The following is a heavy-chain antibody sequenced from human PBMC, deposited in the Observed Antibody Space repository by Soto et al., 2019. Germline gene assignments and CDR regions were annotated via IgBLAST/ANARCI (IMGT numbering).Heavy chain of an antibody. CDR1: GFTFSSYW. CDR2: IKQDGSGK. CDR3: ARHPIAAAADGSDSYFDY. V-gene: IGHV3-7*03. J-gene: IGHJ4*02. D-gene: IGHD6-13*01. Sequence: GGSLRLSCAASGFTFSSYWMSWVRQAPGKGLEWVANIKQDGSGKYYVDSVKGRFTISRDNAKNSLYLQMNRLRAEDPDVYYGARHPIAAAADGSDSYFDYWGQGTLVTVSS.